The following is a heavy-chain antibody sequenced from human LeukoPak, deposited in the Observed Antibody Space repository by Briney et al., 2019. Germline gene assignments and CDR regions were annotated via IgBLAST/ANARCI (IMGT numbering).Heavy chain of an antibody. CDR1: GFTFSDYY. J-gene: IGHJ4*02. D-gene: IGHD3-22*01. V-gene: IGHV3-11*01. CDR2: ISSSGSTI. CDR3: ARDSYYYDSSGYLAY. Sequence: GGSLRLSCAASGFTFSDYYMSWIRQAPGKGVEGVSYISSSGSTIYYADSVKGRFTISRDNAKNSLYLQMYSLRAEDTAVYYCARDSYYYDSSGYLAYWGQGTLVTVSS.